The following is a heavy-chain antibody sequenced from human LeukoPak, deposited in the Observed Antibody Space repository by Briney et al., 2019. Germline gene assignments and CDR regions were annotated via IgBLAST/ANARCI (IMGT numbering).Heavy chain of an antibody. V-gene: IGHV1-2*02. J-gene: IGHJ3*02. CDR1: GHTFTGHY. Sequence: ASVKVSCKASGHTFTGHYIHWVRQAHGQGLGWMAWINPDTGGTYSGQKFQGRVTVTRDTAISTAYMELSRLKSDDTSVYFCARSNILTARGAFDIWGQGTRVTVSS. CDR3: ARSNILTARGAFDI. D-gene: IGHD3-9*01. CDR2: INPDTGGT.